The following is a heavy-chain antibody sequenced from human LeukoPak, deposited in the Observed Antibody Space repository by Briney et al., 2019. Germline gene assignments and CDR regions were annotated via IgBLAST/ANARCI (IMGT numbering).Heavy chain of an antibody. D-gene: IGHD2/OR15-2a*01. CDR3: ARVGAGGGNYFRSYYDR. Sequence: PGGSLRLSCAASGFTFSSYWMGWFRQAPGRGLEWVANIKEDGSEKNYVDPVKGRFSISRDNAENSLYLQMNSLRVEDTAMYYCARVGAGGGNYFRSYYDRWGQGTLVTVSS. J-gene: IGHJ4*02. CDR1: GFTFSSYW. V-gene: IGHV3-7*01. CDR2: IKEDGSEK.